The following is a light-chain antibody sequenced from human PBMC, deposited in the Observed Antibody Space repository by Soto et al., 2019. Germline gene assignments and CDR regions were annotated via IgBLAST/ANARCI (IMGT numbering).Light chain of an antibody. CDR2: WAS. CDR3: QQYSAYPLT. J-gene: IGKJ4*01. Sequence: DILLTQSPSSLSASVGDRVTITCRASQNINGYLAWYQQKPGKAPKLLIYWASSLISGVPSRFTGGESGTEFTLTISSLQPDDFATYYCQQYSAYPLTFCGGTKVDVK. CDR1: QNINGY. V-gene: IGKV1-5*03.